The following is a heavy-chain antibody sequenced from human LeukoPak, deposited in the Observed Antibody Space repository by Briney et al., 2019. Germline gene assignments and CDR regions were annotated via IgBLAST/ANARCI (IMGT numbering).Heavy chain of an antibody. V-gene: IGHV3-74*01. D-gene: IGHD2-15*01. CDR3: AREQADCSGGSCYGWIDY. CDR2: INSDWSST. CDR1: GFTFSSYW. J-gene: IGHJ4*02. Sequence: GGSLRLSCAASGFTFSSYWMHCVRQAPGKGLVGVSRINSDWSSTSYADSVKGGFTISRDTAKNTLYLQMNSLRAEDTAVYYCAREQADCSGGSCYGWIDYWGQGNLVTVSS.